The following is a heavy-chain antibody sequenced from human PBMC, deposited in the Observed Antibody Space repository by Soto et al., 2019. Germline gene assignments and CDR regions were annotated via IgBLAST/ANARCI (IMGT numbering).Heavy chain of an antibody. D-gene: IGHD4-17*01. J-gene: IGHJ4*02. CDR2: ISYHGNDK. CDR3: AKDHLLTTVTTVGV. CDR1: GFTFSTYG. Sequence: GGSLRLSCTASGFTFSTYGMHWVRQAPGKGLEWVAVISYHGNDKYYAESVKGRFTISRDNFKNTLYLQMDSLRPEDTAVYYCAKDHLLTTVTTVGVWGQGALVTVSS. V-gene: IGHV3-30*18.